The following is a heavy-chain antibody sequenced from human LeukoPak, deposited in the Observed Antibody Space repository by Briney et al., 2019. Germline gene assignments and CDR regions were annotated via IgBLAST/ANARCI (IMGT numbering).Heavy chain of an antibody. CDR2: IRYDGSNK. CDR3: AKDWGSYGAFFDY. V-gene: IGHV3-30*02. CDR1: GFTFSSYA. D-gene: IGHD4/OR15-4a*01. Sequence: PGRSLRLSCAASGFTFSSYAMHWVRQAPGKGLEWVAFIRYDGSNKYYADSVKGRFTISRDNSKNTLYLQMNSLRAEDTAVYYCAKDWGSYGAFFDYWGQGTLVTVSS. J-gene: IGHJ4*02.